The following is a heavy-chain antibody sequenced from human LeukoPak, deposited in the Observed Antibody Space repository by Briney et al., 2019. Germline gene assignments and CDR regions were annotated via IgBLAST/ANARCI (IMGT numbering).Heavy chain of an antibody. J-gene: IGHJ5*02. Sequence: SETLSLTCTVSSGSISNSNYYWGWIRQPPGKGLEWIGSIFYSGSTDYNPSLKSRVTISVDTSKNQFSLKLSSVTAADTAVYYCATCIAAAGTTWLDPWGQGTLVTVSS. CDR3: ATCIAAAGTTWLDP. D-gene: IGHD6-13*01. CDR1: SGSISNSNYY. V-gene: IGHV4-39*01. CDR2: IFYSGST.